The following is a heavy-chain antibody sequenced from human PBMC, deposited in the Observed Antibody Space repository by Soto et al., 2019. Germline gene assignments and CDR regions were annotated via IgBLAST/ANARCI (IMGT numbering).Heavy chain of an antibody. V-gene: IGHV3-30*18. J-gene: IGHJ4*02. D-gene: IGHD3-22*01. CDR1: GFTFSSYG. CDR2: ISYDGITK. Sequence: GGSLRLSCAASGFTFSSYGMHWVRQAPGKGLEWVAVISYDGITKYYADSVKGRFTISRDNSKNTLYLQMNSLRAEDTAVYYCAKSPFSYYDPSGQSSDDYWGQGTLVTVS. CDR3: AKSPFSYYDPSGQSSDDY.